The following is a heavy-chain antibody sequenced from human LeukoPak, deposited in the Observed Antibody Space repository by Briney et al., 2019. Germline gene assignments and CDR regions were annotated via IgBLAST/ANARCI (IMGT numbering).Heavy chain of an antibody. CDR1: GFTFSSYS. J-gene: IGHJ6*02. D-gene: IGHD3-9*01. CDR2: ISSSSSYI. Sequence: GGSLRLSCAASGFTFSSYSMNWVRQAPGKGLEWVSSISSSSSYIYYADSVKGRFTISRDNAKSSLYLQMNSLRAEDTAVYYCARDIRPYYDILTGYSDYYYYGMDVWGQGTTVTVSS. V-gene: IGHV3-21*01. CDR3: ARDIRPYYDILTGYSDYYYYGMDV.